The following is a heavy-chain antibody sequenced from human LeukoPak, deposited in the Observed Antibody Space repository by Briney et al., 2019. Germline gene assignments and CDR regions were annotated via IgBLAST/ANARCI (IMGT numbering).Heavy chain of an antibody. CDR1: GFTVSNNY. CDR3: ARKTFNPYYFDY. V-gene: IGHV3-66*01. Sequence: GGSLRLSCAASGFTVSNNYMSWVRQAPGKGLDWVSVIYISGSTFYADSVKGRFTISRDNSKNTLSLQMNSLRAEDTAVYYCARKTFNPYYFDYWGQGTLVTVSS. J-gene: IGHJ4*02. D-gene: IGHD2/OR15-2a*01. CDR2: IYISGST.